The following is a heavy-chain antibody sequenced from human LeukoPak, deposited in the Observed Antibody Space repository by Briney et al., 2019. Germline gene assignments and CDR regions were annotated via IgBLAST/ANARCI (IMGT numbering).Heavy chain of an antibody. V-gene: IGHV3-21*01. CDR3: ARAWELLLNAFDI. CDR1: GFTFSSYA. CDR2: ISSSSSYI. J-gene: IGHJ3*02. D-gene: IGHD1-26*01. Sequence: PGGSLRLSCAASGFTFSSYAMSWVRQAPGKGLEWVSSISSSSSYIYYADSVKGRFTISRDNAKNSLYLQMNSLRAEDTAVYYCARAWELLLNAFDIWGQGTMVTVSS.